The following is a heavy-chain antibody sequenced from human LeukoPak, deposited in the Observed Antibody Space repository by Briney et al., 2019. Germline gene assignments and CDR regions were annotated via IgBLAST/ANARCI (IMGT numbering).Heavy chain of an antibody. V-gene: IGHV1-46*01. CDR3: ARVGGSYYFDY. D-gene: IGHD3-10*01. CDR2: INPSGGST. CDR1: GYTFTSYY. Sequence: ASVKVSCKASGYTFTSYYMHWVRQAPGRGLEWMGIINPSGGSTSYAQKFQGRVTMTRDTSTSTVYMELSSLGSEDTAVYYCARVGGSYYFDYWGQGTLVTVSS. J-gene: IGHJ4*02.